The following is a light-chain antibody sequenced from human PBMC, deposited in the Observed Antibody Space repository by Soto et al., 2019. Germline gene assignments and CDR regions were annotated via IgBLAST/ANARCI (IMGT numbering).Light chain of an antibody. CDR1: QSISTY. V-gene: IGKV1-39*01. CDR3: QQSYSTPLT. J-gene: IGKJ4*01. Sequence: DIQMTQSPSSLSASVGDRVTITCRTSQSISTYLNWYHQKPGKAPKLLIYGASSLQSGVSSRFSGSGSGTDFTLTISSLQPEDFATYYCQQSYSTPLTFGGGTKVEIK. CDR2: GAS.